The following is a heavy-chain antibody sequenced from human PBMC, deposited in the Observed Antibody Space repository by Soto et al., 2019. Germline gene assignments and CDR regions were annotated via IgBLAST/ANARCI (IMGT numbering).Heavy chain of an antibody. CDR3: ARLGSGWYRLFDY. D-gene: IGHD6-19*01. CDR2: IDHSGST. V-gene: IGHV4-34*01. Sequence: SSETLSLTCAVYGGSFSGYYWSWIRQPPGKGLEWIGEIDHSGSTNYNPSLKSRLTISVDTSENQFSLKLSSVTAADTAVYYCARLGSGWYRLFDYWGQGTLVTVSS. J-gene: IGHJ4*02. CDR1: GGSFSGYY.